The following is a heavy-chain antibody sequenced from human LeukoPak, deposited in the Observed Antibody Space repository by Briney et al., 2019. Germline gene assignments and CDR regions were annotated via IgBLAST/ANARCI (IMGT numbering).Heavy chain of an antibody. CDR3: ARANSSTWEGILVC. D-gene: IGHD6-13*01. J-gene: IGHJ4*02. Sequence: ASVKVSCKASGYTFTSYGISWVRQAPGQGLEWMGWISAYNGNTNYAQKIQGRVPMTTDTSTSTAYMELRSLRSDDTAVYYCARANSSTWEGILVCWGQGTLVTVSS. CDR1: GYTFTSYG. V-gene: IGHV1-18*01. CDR2: ISAYNGNT.